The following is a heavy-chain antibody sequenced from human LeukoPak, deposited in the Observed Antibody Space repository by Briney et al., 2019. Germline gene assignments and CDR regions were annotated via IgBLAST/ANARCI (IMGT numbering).Heavy chain of an antibody. Sequence: PSETLSLTCTVSGGSIISYYWSWIRQPPGEGLEWIGYIYYNGRTTYHPSLTRRVTISVDTSNNQFSLNLSSVSAADTAVYYCARHGGTPAINDAFDIWGQGTMVTVSS. V-gene: IGHV4-59*08. CDR1: GGSIISYY. CDR3: ARHGGTPAINDAFDI. CDR2: IYYNGRT. D-gene: IGHD1/OR15-1a*01. J-gene: IGHJ3*02.